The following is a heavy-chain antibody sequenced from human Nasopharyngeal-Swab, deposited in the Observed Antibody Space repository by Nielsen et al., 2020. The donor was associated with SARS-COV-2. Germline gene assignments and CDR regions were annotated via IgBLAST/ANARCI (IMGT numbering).Heavy chain of an antibody. Sequence: VRKAPGKGLEWVSYISSSSSTIYYADSVKGRFTISRDNAKNSLYLQMNSLRAEDTAVYYCARVNLYYYDSSGYYSEAFDIWGQGTMVTVSS. V-gene: IGHV3-48*04. CDR2: ISSSSSTI. J-gene: IGHJ3*02. CDR3: ARVNLYYYDSSGYYSEAFDI. D-gene: IGHD3-22*01.